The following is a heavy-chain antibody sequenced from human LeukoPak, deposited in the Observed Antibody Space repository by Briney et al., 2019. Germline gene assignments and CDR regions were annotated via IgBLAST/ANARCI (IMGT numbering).Heavy chain of an antibody. Sequence: GGSLRLSCTASGFTFSSYAMSWVRQAPGKGLEWVSAISGSGGNTHYADSVKGRFTISRDNSKNTLYVQMNSLRAEDTAVYYCAKGRGLRDAFDIWGQGTMVAVSS. CDR1: GFTFSSYA. D-gene: IGHD5-12*01. V-gene: IGHV3-23*01. CDR3: AKGRGLRDAFDI. CDR2: ISGSGGNT. J-gene: IGHJ3*02.